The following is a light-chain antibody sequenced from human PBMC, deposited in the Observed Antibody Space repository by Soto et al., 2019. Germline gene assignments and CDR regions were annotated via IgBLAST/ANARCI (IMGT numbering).Light chain of an antibody. CDR1: SSDIGSYKL. J-gene: IGLJ2*01. V-gene: IGLV2-23*02. Sequence: QSALTQPASVSGSPGQSITISCTGTSSDIGSYKLVSWYQHHPGKAPKLIIYEVTKRPSGVSNRFSASKSGNTASLTISGLQAEDEADYYCQSYDSNTVVFGGGTKLTVL. CDR2: EVT. CDR3: QSYDSNTVV.